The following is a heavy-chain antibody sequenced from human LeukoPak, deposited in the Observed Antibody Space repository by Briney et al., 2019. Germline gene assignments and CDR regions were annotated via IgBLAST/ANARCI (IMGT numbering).Heavy chain of an antibody. Sequence: PSETLSLTCAVYGGSFSSYYWGWIRQPPGKGLEWIGSIYYSGSTYYNPSLKSRVTISVDTSKNQFSLKLSSVTAADTAVYYCARPLGYCSGGSCSNWFDPWGQGTLVTVSS. D-gene: IGHD2-15*01. CDR3: ARPLGYCSGGSCSNWFDP. J-gene: IGHJ5*02. CDR1: GGSFSSYY. V-gene: IGHV4-39*01. CDR2: IYYSGST.